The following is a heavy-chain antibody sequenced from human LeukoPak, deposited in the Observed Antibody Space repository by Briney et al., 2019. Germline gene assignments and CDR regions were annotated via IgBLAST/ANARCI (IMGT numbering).Heavy chain of an antibody. V-gene: IGHV3-7*01. D-gene: IGHD3-10*01. Sequence: GGSLRLSCAASGFTFSSYWMDWVRQAPGKGPEWVANIKQDGIEKYFVDSVKGRFAISRDNAKNSLYLHMNSLRVEDTAVYYCAREGMVRGVPDAFDLWGQGTMVTVSS. CDR3: AREGMVRGVPDAFDL. CDR2: IKQDGIEK. CDR1: GFTFSSYW. J-gene: IGHJ3*01.